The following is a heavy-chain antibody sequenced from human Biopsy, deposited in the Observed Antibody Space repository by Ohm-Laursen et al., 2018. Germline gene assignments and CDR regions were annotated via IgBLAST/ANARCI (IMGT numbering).Heavy chain of an antibody. D-gene: IGHD2-2*01. Sequence: SLRLSCTASGFDFSSYGMHWVRQTPGKGLGWVALIWDNGNNKYYADSVNGRFTISRDNAKDTLYLEMNSLRAEDTAVYYCARDVFCTTTSCYLFEYWGQGTLVTVSS. V-gene: IGHV3-33*01. CDR3: ARDVFCTTTSCYLFEY. CDR2: IWDNGNNK. J-gene: IGHJ4*02. CDR1: GFDFSSYG.